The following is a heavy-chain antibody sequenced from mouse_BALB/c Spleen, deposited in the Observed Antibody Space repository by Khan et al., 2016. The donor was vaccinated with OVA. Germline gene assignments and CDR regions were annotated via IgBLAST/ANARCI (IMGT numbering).Heavy chain of an antibody. CDR3: ARGASYWYCDV. V-gene: IGHV9-1*02. CDR1: GYTFTNYG. CDR2: INTYTGEP. J-gene: IGHJ1*01. Sequence: QIQLVQSGPELKKPGETVKISCKASGYTFTNYGMNWVKQAPGKGLKWMGWINTYTGEPTYNDDFKGRFAFSLEHSASTAYLQINTLKNEDMATYFCARGASYWYCDVWGAGTTVTDSS.